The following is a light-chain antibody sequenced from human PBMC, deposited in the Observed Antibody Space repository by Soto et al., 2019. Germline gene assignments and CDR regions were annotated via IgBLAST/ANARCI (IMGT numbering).Light chain of an antibody. V-gene: IGKV4-1*01. J-gene: IGKJ5*01. CDR3: QQYYSSIT. CDR1: QSVLYISNNKNY. CDR2: WAS. Sequence: DIVMTQSPDSLAVSLGERATINCKSSQSVLYISNNKNYLAWYQQKPGQPPRLLIYWASTRESGVPDRFSGSGAGTEFTLTISSLQAEDVAVYYCQQYYSSITFGQGTRLEIK.